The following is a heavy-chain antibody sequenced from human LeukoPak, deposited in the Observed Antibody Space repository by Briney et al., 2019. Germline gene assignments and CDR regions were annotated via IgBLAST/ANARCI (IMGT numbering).Heavy chain of an antibody. V-gene: IGHV4-59*01. CDR1: SDSINSYY. J-gene: IGHJ4*02. D-gene: IGHD6-19*01. CDR2: IYYSGST. Sequence: SETLSLTCTVSSDSINSYYWSWIRQPPGKGLEWIGYIYYSGSTNYNPSLKSRVTISVDTSKNQFSLKLSSVTAADTAVYYCARSGLWLIDPFDYWGQGTLVTVSS. CDR3: ARSGLWLIDPFDY.